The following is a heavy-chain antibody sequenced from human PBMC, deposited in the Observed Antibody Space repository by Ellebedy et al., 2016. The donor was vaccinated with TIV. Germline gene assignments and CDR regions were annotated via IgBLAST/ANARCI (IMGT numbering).Heavy chain of an antibody. V-gene: IGHV3-23*01. Sequence: PGGSLRLSCSASGFTLRSYAMSWVRQAPGRGLEWVSTIGGSGATTYYADSVKGRFTISRDNSKNTLYLQMNSLRADDTAVYYCAKDLNSGGLFDYWGQGTLVTVSS. CDR1: GFTLRSYA. D-gene: IGHD6-19*01. J-gene: IGHJ4*02. CDR3: AKDLNSGGLFDY. CDR2: IGGSGATT.